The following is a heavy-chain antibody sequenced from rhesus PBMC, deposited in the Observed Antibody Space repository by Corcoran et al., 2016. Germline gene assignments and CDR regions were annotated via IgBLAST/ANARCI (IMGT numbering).Heavy chain of an antibody. V-gene: IGHV4-173*01. Sequence: QLQLQESGPGLVKPSETLSLTCAVSGGSISSNYWSGIRQPPGKGLAWIGRISGSGGNTDYNPSLKSRVTISTDTSKNQFSLKLRSVTAADTAVYYCARVFRAGIYLGYWGQGVLVTVSS. CDR1: GGSISSNY. J-gene: IGHJ4*01. D-gene: IGHD1-44*01. CDR3: ARVFRAGIYLGY. CDR2: ISGSGGNT.